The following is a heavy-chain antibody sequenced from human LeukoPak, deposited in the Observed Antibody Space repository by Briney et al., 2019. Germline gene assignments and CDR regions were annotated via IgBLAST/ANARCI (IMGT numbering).Heavy chain of an antibody. J-gene: IGHJ4*02. CDR1: GFTFSTYW. CDR3: ARGDEYYFDY. V-gene: IGHV3-7*01. CDR2: IKQDGSAK. Sequence: PGGSLRLSCAASGFTFSTYWMSWVRQAPGKGLEWVAIIKQDGSAKFYVDSVKGRFTISRDNADNSLYLQMSSLRAEDTAVYYCARGDEYYFDYWGQGTLVTVSS.